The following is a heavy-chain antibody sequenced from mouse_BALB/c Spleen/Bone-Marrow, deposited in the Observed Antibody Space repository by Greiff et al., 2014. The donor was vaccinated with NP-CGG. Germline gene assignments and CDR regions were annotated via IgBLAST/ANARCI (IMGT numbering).Heavy chain of an antibody. CDR1: GYIFTSYW. J-gene: IGHJ4*01. V-gene: IGHV1-76*01. CDR3: ARTSNPSMDY. CDR2: IYPGTGSS. D-gene: IGHD2-5*01. Sequence: QVQLQQPGAELVRPGASVKLSCKASGYIFTSYWIHWVQQRSGQGLEWIARIYPGTGSSCYNEKFKGKATLTADKSSSTAYMQLNSLKSEDSAVYFCARTSNPSMDYWGQGTSVTVSS.